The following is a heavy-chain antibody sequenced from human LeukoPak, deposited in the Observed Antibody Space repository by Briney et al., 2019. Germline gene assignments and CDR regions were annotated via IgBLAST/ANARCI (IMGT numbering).Heavy chain of an antibody. V-gene: IGHV3-9*01. CDR1: GFTFDDYA. D-gene: IGHD2-15*01. CDR3: AKTVVVAATEDGYYFDY. Sequence: GGSLRLSCAASGFTFDDYAMHWVRQAPGKGLEWVSGISWNSGSIGYADSVKGRFTISRDNAKNSLYLQMNSLRAEDTALYYCAKTVVVAATEDGYYFDYWGQGTLVTVSS. J-gene: IGHJ4*02. CDR2: ISWNSGSI.